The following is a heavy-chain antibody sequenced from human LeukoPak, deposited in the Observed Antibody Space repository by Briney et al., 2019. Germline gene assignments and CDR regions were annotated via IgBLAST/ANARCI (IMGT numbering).Heavy chain of an antibody. D-gene: IGHD1-1*01. V-gene: IGHV3-23*01. CDR1: GFTFSNYA. J-gene: IGHJ6*03. CDR3: AKGAGNRGYYYYMDV. Sequence: GGSLRLSCAASGFTFSNYAMSWVRQAPGQGLEWVSTITGSGDRTYYADSVKGRFTISRDNSKNTLYLQINSLRAEDTALFYCAKGAGNRGYYYYMDVWGEGTTVTISS. CDR2: ITGSGDRT.